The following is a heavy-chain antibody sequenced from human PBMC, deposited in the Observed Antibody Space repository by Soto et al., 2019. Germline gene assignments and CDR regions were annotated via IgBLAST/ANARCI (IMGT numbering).Heavy chain of an antibody. CDR3: VRSRGGITVSSKALGESFDP. J-gene: IGHJ5*02. D-gene: IGHD6-19*01. CDR2: VSQGGAA. V-gene: IGHV4-59*08. CDR1: GVFLDNFF. Sequence: QVQLQASGPGLVRPSETLSLTCTVSGVFLDNFFWSWIRQTPGKGVGWICYVSQGGAAAFLSEGVTIVHDPHLDNRATISLTLPKNQCSLTSTSVTAADTAVHNCVRSRGGITVSSKALGESFDPWGQGTLVTVSS.